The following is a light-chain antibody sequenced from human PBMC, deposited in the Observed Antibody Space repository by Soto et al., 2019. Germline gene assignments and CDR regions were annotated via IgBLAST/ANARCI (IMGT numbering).Light chain of an antibody. Sequence: IWLKQSPSTLAFSPREKAALSCRASQSVSNNYLAWYRQKPGQAPRRLIYGASSRATGIPDRFSGSGSGTDFTLTISRLEPEDFAVYYCQQYGSSPTFGEGTRLEIK. J-gene: IGKJ5*01. CDR3: QQYGSSPT. CDR2: GAS. V-gene: IGKV3-20*01. CDR1: QSVSNNY.